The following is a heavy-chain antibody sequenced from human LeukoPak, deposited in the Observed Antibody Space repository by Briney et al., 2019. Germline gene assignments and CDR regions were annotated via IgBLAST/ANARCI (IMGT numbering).Heavy chain of an antibody. D-gene: IGHD2-8*01. CDR2: IHGDGRTT. J-gene: IGHJ4*02. V-gene: IGHV3-74*01. CDR1: GFTFSSYW. CDR3: ARDNGENYHTAFDY. Sequence: GGSLRLSCAASGFTFSSYWIHWVRQVPGKGLVWVSRIHGDGRTTTYADSVKGRFTISRDNAKNTLYLQMNSLRAEDTAVYYCARDNGENYHTAFDYWGQGALVTVSS.